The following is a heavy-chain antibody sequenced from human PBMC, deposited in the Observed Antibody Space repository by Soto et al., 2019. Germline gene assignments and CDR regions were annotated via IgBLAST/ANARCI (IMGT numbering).Heavy chain of an antibody. CDR3: ARRYSSSSDY. CDR1: GGSISSYY. CDR2: IFYSGST. V-gene: IGHV4-59*08. Sequence: VQLQESGPGLVKPSETLSLTCTVSGGSISSYYWSWILQPPVKGLEWIGYIFYSGSTNYNPSLKSRVTISVDTSKSQFSLKLSSVTAADTAVYYCARRYSSSSDYWGQGTLVTVSS. J-gene: IGHJ4*02. D-gene: IGHD6-13*01.